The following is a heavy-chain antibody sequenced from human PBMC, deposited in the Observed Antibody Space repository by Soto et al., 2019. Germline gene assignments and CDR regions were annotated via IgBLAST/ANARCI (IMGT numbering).Heavy chain of an antibody. D-gene: IGHD6-25*01. Sequence: LRLSCVASGFTFNTYWMSWVRQAPGKGLEWVANIKEDGSDKYYVDSVKGRFTISRDNAKNLLYLQMNSLGAGDTAMYYCARFTGGSSGDYWGQGTLVTV. V-gene: IGHV3-7*01. J-gene: IGHJ4*02. CDR1: GFTFNTYW. CDR3: ARFTGGSSGDY. CDR2: IKEDGSDK.